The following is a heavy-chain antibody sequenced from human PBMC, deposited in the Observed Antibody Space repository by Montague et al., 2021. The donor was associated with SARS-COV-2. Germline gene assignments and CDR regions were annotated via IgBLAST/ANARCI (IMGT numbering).Heavy chain of an antibody. D-gene: IGHD2-15*01. CDR3: ARAERGSCGDGNCYQYFFNY. CDR2: TYYRSEWYS. V-gene: IGHV6-1*01. CDR1: GDSVSTNSGT. Sequence: CAISGDSVSTNSGTWNWVRLSPSRGLEWLGRTYYRSEWYSDYSVSVKSRISINPDTSKNQFSLQLNSATPEDAAVYYCARAERGSCGDGNCYQYFFNYWGQGTLVTVSS. J-gene: IGHJ4*02.